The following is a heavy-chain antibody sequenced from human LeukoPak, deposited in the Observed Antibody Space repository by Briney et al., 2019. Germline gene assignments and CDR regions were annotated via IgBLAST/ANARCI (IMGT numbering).Heavy chain of an antibody. CDR2: ISSSGSAI. Sequence: GGSLRLSCAASGFTFSDYYMSWIRQAPGKGLEWVSYISSSGSAIYYADSVKGRFTISRDNAKNSLYLQMNSLRAEDTAVYYCARGLVVITTAYFQHWGQGTLVTVSS. CDR3: ARGLVVITTAYFQH. V-gene: IGHV3-11*01. J-gene: IGHJ1*01. D-gene: IGHD3-22*01. CDR1: GFTFSDYY.